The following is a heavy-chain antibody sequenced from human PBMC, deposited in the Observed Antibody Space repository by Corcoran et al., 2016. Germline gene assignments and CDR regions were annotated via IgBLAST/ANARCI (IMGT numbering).Heavy chain of an antibody. D-gene: IGHD3-3*01. J-gene: IGHJ5*02. CDR2: INHSGST. CDR1: GGSFSGYY. V-gene: IGHV4-34*01. Sequence: QVQLQQWGAGLLKPSETLSLTCAVYGGSFSGYYWSWIRQPPGKGLEWIGEINHSGSTNYNPSLKNRVTISVDTSKNQFSLKLSSVTAADTAVYYCARGEARAIFGVVIIRAPWFDPWGQGTLVTVSS. CDR3: ARGEARAIFGVVIIRAPWFDP.